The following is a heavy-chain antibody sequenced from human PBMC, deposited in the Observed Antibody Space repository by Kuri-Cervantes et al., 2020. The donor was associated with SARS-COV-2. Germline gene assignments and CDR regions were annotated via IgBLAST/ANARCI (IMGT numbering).Heavy chain of an antibody. CDR1: GFTFSDAW. Sequence: GGSLRLSCAASGFTFSDAWMSWVRQAPGKGLEWVGFIRSPAYTGSPEYAASVKGRFTISRDDSKNIAYLQMNSLKIEDTAVYYCTRGITIFGVSHGYWGQGTLVTVSS. CDR3: TRGITIFGVSHGY. J-gene: IGHJ4*02. CDR2: IRSPAYTGSP. D-gene: IGHD3-3*01. V-gene: IGHV3-49*04.